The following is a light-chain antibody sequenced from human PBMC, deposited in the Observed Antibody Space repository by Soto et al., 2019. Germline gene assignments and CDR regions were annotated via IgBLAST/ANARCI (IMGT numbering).Light chain of an antibody. J-gene: IGLJ2*01. CDR2: EVS. CDR3: SSYAGSNIVV. CDR1: SSDVGGYNY. V-gene: IGLV2-8*01. Sequence: QSALTQPPSASGSPGQSVTISCTGTSSDVGGYNYVSWYQQHPGKAPKLMIYEVSKRPSGVPDRFSGSKSGNTASLTVSGLQAEDEAHYYCSSYAGSNIVVFGGGTKVTVL.